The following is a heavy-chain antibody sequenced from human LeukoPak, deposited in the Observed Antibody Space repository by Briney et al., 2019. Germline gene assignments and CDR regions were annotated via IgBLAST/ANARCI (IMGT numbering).Heavy chain of an antibody. CDR1: GFTFSSSW. D-gene: IGHD3-10*01. CDR2: IKEDGSDK. CDR3: ARHGSYNFDY. V-gene: IGHV3-7*05. J-gene: IGHJ4*02. Sequence: PGGSLRLSCAASGFTFSSSWMGWVRQAPGKGLEWVANIKEDGSDKLYVDSVKGRFTISRDNAKSSLFLQMNSLRAEDTAVYYCARHGSYNFDYWGQGALVTVCS.